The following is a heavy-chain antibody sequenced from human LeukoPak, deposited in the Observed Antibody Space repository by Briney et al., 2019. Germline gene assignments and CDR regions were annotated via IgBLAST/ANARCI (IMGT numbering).Heavy chain of an antibody. Sequence: SETLSLTCTVSGGSISSYYWSWIRQPPGKGLEWIGYIYYSGSTNYNPSLKSRVTISVDTSKNQFSLKLSSVTAADTAVYYCARGDVGEPGGINWFDPWGQGTLVTVSS. CDR3: ARGDVGEPGGINWFDP. V-gene: IGHV4-59*01. J-gene: IGHJ5*02. CDR1: GGSISSYY. CDR2: IYYSGST. D-gene: IGHD3-16*01.